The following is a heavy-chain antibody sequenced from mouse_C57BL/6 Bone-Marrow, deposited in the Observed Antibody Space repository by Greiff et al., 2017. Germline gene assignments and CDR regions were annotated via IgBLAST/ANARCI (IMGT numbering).Heavy chain of an antibody. CDR1: GFSLTSYG. CDR3: ASQAYYYGSRGGAMDY. Sequence: QVQLQQSGPGLVQPSQSLSITCTVSGFSLTSYGVHWVRQSPGKGLEWLGVIWSGGSTDYNAAFISSLSISKDNSNGQVFFKMNSLQADDTAIYYCASQAYYYGSRGGAMDYWGQGTSVTVSS. V-gene: IGHV2-2*01. J-gene: IGHJ4*01. CDR2: IWSGGST. D-gene: IGHD1-1*01.